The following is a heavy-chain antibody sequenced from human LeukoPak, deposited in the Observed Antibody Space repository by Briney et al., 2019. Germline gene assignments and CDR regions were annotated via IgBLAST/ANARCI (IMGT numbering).Heavy chain of an antibody. CDR1: EFSFNNFA. D-gene: IGHD5-24*01. V-gene: IGHV3-30-3*01. CDR2: ISYDGSIT. Sequence: GGSLRLSCAASEFSFNNFAMYWVRQAPGKGLEWLAVISYDGSITYYADSVKGRFTISRDNSNNTLHLQMSSLRAEDTALYYCAREDNPLWFDPWGQGTLVIVSS. J-gene: IGHJ5*02. CDR3: AREDNPLWFDP.